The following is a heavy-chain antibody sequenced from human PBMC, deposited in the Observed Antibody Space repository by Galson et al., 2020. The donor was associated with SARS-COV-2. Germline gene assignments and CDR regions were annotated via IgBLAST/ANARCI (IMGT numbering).Heavy chain of an antibody. J-gene: IGHJ5*01. V-gene: IGHV3-23*01. CDR2: ISGSGGST. Sequence: GGSLRLSCPAPGFTSASYAMSWVRQAPGKGLEWVSSISGSGGSTYYADSVKSRFTITRDNSKNTLYLQINNLRAEDTAEYYCAKDPRSSSGTDWFDSWGQGTLVTVSS. D-gene: IGHD6-13*01. CDR1: GFTSASYA. CDR3: AKDPRSSSGTDWFDS.